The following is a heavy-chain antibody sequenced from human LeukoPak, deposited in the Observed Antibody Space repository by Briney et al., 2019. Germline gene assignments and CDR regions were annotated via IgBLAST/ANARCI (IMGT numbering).Heavy chain of an antibody. D-gene: IGHD3-22*01. J-gene: IGHJ4*02. Sequence: GGSLRLSCAVSGFPFTRFYMSWIRQAPGKGLEWISYIGLSGSPLDYADSVRGRFTISRDNAKNSLYLEMNSLRAEDAAVYYCARKDFSSGSFSYWGQGTLVTVSS. V-gene: IGHV3-11*04. CDR2: IGLSGSPL. CDR3: ARKDFSSGSFSY. CDR1: GFPFTRFY.